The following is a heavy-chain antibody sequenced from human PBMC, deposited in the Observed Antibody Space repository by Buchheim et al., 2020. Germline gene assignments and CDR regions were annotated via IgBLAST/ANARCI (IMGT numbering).Heavy chain of an antibody. Sequence: QVQLQQWGAGLLKPSETLSLTCAVYGGSFSGYYWSWIRQHPGKGLEWIGYIYYSGSTYYNPSLKSRVTISVDTSKNQFSLKLSSVTAADTAVYYCARVVSAHLHFDYWGQGTL. CDR1: GGSFSGYY. J-gene: IGHJ4*02. CDR2: IYYSGST. V-gene: IGHV4-34*01. D-gene: IGHD2-8*01. CDR3: ARVVSAHLHFDY.